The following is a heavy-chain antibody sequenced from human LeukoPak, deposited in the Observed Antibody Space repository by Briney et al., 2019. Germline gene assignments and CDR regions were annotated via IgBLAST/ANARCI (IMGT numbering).Heavy chain of an antibody. CDR1: GGSISSYY. J-gene: IGHJ4*02. V-gene: IGHV4-59*01. CDR3: ASFNYDFWTH. D-gene: IGHD3-3*01. Sequence: SETLSLTCTVSGGSISSYYWSWIRHPPGKGLEWIGYIYYSGSTNYTPSLKSRVTISVDTSKNQFSLKLRSVTAADTAVYYCASFNYDFWTHWGQGTLVTVSS. CDR2: IYYSGST.